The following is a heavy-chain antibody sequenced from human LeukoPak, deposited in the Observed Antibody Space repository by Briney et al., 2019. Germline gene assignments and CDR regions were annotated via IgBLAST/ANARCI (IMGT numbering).Heavy chain of an antibody. D-gene: IGHD3-9*01. CDR3: ARLGLLYFDWLLPAGIDY. Sequence: GESLKISCKGSGYSFTSYWIGWVRQMPGKGLEWMGIIYPGDSDTRYSPSFQGQVTISADKSISTAYLQWSSLKASDTAMYYCARLGLLYFDWLLPAGIDYWGQGTLVTVSS. J-gene: IGHJ4*02. CDR1: GYSFTSYW. CDR2: IYPGDSDT. V-gene: IGHV5-51*01.